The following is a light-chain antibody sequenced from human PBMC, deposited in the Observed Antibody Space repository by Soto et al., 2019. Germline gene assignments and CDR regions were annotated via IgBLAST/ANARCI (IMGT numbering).Light chain of an antibody. CDR1: GSNIGSNT. J-gene: IGLJ1*01. Sequence: QAVVTQPPSASGTPGQRVTISCSGSGSNIGSNTVSWFLQLPGTAPKLLIYYNNQRRSGVPDRFSGSKSGTSASLAISGLQSEDEADFYCSSWDDSLNGYVFGTGTKLTVL. CDR2: YNN. CDR3: SSWDDSLNGYV. V-gene: IGLV1-44*01.